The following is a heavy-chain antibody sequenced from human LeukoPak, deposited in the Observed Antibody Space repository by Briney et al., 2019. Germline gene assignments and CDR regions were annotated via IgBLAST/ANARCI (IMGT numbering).Heavy chain of an antibody. CDR3: ARDLEVVVVPAAKPVYYYYGMDV. V-gene: IGHV1-2*02. CDR2: INPNSGGT. J-gene: IGHJ6*02. D-gene: IGHD2-2*01. CDR1: GYTFTGYY. Sequence: ASVQETCNASGYTFTGYYMHWVRQAPGQGLEWMGWINPNSGGTNYAQKFQGRVTMTRDTSISTVYMELSRLRSDDTAVYYCARDLEVVVVPAAKPVYYYYGMDVWGQGTTVSVSS.